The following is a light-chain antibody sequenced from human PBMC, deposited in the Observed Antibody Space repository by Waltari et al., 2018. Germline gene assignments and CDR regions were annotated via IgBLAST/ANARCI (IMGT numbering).Light chain of an antibody. CDR1: SSDVGAYNY. V-gene: IGLV2-14*01. CDR3: SSYTGSNTLV. J-gene: IGLJ2*01. Sequence: QSALTQPASVSGSPGQSITISCPGTSSDVGAYNYASWYPQHPGKAPKLIIYEVSNRPSGISNRFSGSKSGNTASLTISGLQAEDEADYYCSSYTGSNTLVFGGGTKLTVL. CDR2: EVS.